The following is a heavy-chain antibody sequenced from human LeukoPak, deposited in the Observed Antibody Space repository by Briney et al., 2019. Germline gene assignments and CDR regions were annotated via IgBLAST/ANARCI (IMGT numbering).Heavy chain of an antibody. J-gene: IGHJ3*02. D-gene: IGHD4-17*01. CDR3: ATIPSTVTGDAFDI. V-gene: IGHV1-2*02. CDR1: KYTFTGYY. CDR2: INPNSGGT. Sequence: ASVKVSCKASKYTFTGYYIHWVRQAPGQGLEWMGWINPNSGGTNYAQKFQGRVTMTRDTSISTAYMELSRLRSDDTAVYYCATIPSTVTGDAFDIWGQGTMVTVSS.